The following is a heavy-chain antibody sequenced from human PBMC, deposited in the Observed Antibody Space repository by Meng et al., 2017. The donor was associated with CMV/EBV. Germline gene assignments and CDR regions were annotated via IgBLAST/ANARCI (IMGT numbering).Heavy chain of an antibody. CDR3: ARARDGYNYVRWFDP. D-gene: IGHD5-24*01. J-gene: IGHJ5*02. Sequence: QVQLQQWGAGLLKPSXILSLTCAVYGGSFSGYYWSWIRQPPGKGLEWIGEINHSGSTNYNPSLKSRVTISVDTSKNQFSLKLSSVTAADTAVYYCARARDGYNYVRWFDPWGQGTLVTVSS. CDR1: GGSFSGYY. CDR2: INHSGST. V-gene: IGHV4-34*01.